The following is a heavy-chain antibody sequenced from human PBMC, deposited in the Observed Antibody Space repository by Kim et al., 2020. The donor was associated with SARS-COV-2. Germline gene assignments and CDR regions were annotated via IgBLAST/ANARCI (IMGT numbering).Heavy chain of an antibody. J-gene: IGHJ4*02. CDR2: IYYSGST. Sequence: SETLSLTCTVSGGSISSSSYYWGWIRQPPGKGLEWIGSIYYSGSTYYNPSLKSRVTISVDTSKNQFSLKLSSVTAADTAVYYCARENPLMYSSGWYTGPDYFDYCGQGTLVTVSS. CDR1: GGSISSSSYY. V-gene: IGHV4-39*07. CDR3: ARENPLMYSSGWYTGPDYFDY. D-gene: IGHD6-19*01.